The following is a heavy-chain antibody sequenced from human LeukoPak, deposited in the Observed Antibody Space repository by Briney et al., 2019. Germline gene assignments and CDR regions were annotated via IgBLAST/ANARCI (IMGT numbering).Heavy chain of an antibody. CDR3: ARAQQNMVRGVIITPPNY. CDR1: GYTFTSYG. D-gene: IGHD3-10*01. CDR2: INPSGGST. J-gene: IGHJ4*02. Sequence: ASVKVSCKASGYTFTSYGISWVRQAPGQGLEWMGIINPSGGSTSYAQKFQGRVTMTRDTSTSTVYMELSSLRSEDTAVYYCARAQQNMVRGVIITPPNYWGQGTLVTVSS. V-gene: IGHV1-46*01.